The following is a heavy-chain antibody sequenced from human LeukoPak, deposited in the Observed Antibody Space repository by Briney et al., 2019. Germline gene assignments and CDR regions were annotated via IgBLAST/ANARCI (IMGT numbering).Heavy chain of an antibody. Sequence: AGSLRLSCAASGFTVSSNYMSWVRQAPGKGLEWVSVIYSGGSTYYADSVKGRFTISRDNSKNTLYLQMNSLRAEDTAVYYCATGIVGATGDYWGQGPLVTVSS. D-gene: IGHD1-26*01. CDR1: GFTVSSNY. CDR2: IYSGGST. V-gene: IGHV3-66*01. J-gene: IGHJ4*02. CDR3: ATGIVGATGDY.